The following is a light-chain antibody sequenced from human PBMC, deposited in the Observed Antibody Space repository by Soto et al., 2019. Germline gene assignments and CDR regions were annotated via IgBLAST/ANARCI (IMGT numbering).Light chain of an antibody. CDR3: QQYGSSSPWT. CDR2: KAS. J-gene: IGKJ1*01. Sequence: DLQMTQSPSTLSASVGDRVTITCRASQSISSWLAWYQQKPGKAPKLLIYKASCLETGVPSRFSGSGSRKEFTLTISSLQPDDFARYYCQQYGSSSPWTFGQGTKVEVK. CDR1: QSISSW. V-gene: IGKV1-5*03.